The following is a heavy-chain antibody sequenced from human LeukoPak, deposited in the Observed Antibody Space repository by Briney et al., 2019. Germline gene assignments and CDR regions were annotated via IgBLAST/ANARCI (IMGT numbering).Heavy chain of an antibody. Sequence: ASVKVSCKASRYTLTRDGMNWVRQAPGQGLEGMGWINTNTANPTYAQGFTGRIVFSLDPFFNTAYRRISSLKAEDTAVYYCARALPGCDRTNCYGLDYWGQGTLVTVSS. J-gene: IGHJ4*02. CDR2: INTNTANP. D-gene: IGHD2-2*01. V-gene: IGHV7-4-1*02. CDR3: ARALPGCDRTNCYGLDY. CDR1: RYTLTRDG.